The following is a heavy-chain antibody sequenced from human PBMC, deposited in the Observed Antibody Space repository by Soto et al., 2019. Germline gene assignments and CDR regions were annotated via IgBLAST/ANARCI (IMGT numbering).Heavy chain of an antibody. V-gene: IGHV3-15*01. D-gene: IGHD3-10*01. Sequence: GGSLRLSCAASGFTFSNAWMSWVRQAPGKGLEWVGRIKSKTDGGTTDYAAPVKGRFTISRDDSKNTLYLQMNSLKTEDTAVYYCTSTPGSTMVRRVYSYMDVWGKGTTVTVSS. J-gene: IGHJ6*03. CDR2: IKSKTDGGTT. CDR1: GFTFSNAW. CDR3: TSTPGSTMVRRVYSYMDV.